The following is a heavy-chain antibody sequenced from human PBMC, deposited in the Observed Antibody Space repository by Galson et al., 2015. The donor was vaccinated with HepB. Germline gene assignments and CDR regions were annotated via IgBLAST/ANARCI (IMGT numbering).Heavy chain of an antibody. Sequence: SLRLSCAVSGFTFSYYAMSWVRQAPGKGLEWVSAITPSGDNTYSADSMKGRFTISRDNSQNTLFLRMNSLRADDTAIYFCAKVFPERTDGWYRQALYYFDSWGQGTRVTVSS. V-gene: IGHV3-23*01. J-gene: IGHJ4*02. D-gene: IGHD6-19*01. CDR2: ITPSGDNT. CDR1: GFTFSYYA. CDR3: AKVFPERTDGWYRQALYYFDS.